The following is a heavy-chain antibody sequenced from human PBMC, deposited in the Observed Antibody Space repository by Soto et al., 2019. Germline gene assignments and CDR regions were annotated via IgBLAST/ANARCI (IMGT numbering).Heavy chain of an antibody. CDR3: ARGAAAGSMTNYYGMDV. CDR1: GFTFSSYG. J-gene: IGHJ6*02. CDR2: IWYDGSNK. D-gene: IGHD6-13*01. Sequence: GGSLRLSCAASGFTFSSYGMHWVRQAPGRGLEWVAVIWYDGSNKYYADSVKGRFTISRDNSKNTLYLQMNSLRAEDTAVYYCARGAAAGSMTNYYGMDVWGQGTTVTVSS. V-gene: IGHV3-33*01.